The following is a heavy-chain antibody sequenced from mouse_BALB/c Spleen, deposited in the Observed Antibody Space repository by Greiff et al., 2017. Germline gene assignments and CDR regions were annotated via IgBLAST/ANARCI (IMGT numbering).Heavy chain of an antibody. J-gene: IGHJ4*01. CDR3: ASETSYYAMDY. CDR2: IRNKANGYTT. CDR1: GFTFTDYY. V-gene: IGHV7-3*02. Sequence: EVQGVESGGGLVQPGGSLRLSCATSGFTFTDYYMSWVRQPPGKALEWLGFIRNKANGYTTEYSASVKGRFTISRDNSQSIPYLQMNTLRAEDSATYYCASETSYYAMDYWGQGTSVTVSS.